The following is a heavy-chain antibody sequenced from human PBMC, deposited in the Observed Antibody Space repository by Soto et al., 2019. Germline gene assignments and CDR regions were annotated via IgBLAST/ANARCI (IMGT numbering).Heavy chain of an antibody. CDR1: GFSLTTSGVG. CDR2: IYWDDDK. Sequence: SGPTLVNPTQTLTLTCTFSGFSLTTSGVGVGWIRQPPGKALERLALIYWDDDKRYSPSLQSRLTITKDTSKNQVILTMTNMDPVDTATYYCIQSRCGGDCLQSYASYYYYGMDVWGQGTTVTV. J-gene: IGHJ6*02. D-gene: IGHD2-21*02. CDR3: IQSRCGGDCLQSYASYYYYGMDV. V-gene: IGHV2-5*02.